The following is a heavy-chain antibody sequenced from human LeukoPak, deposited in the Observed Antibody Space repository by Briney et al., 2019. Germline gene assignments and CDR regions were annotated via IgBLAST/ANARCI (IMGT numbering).Heavy chain of an antibody. CDR3: VTDQTGRHPYFFDY. J-gene: IGHJ4*02. D-gene: IGHD3-10*01. CDR2: IKEDGSEI. Sequence: PGGSLRLSCAASGFNFSTYWMTWVRQVLGKGLEWVANIKEDGSEIYYVDAVKGRFSISRYNAKTSLYFQMNNLSVADTAVYYCVTDQTGRHPYFFDYWGQGTLVTVSS. CDR1: GFNFSTYW. V-gene: IGHV3-7*01.